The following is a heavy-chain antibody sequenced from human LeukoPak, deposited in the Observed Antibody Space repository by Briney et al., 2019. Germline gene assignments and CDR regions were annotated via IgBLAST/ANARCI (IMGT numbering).Heavy chain of an antibody. D-gene: IGHD1-26*01. CDR3: AKGGPRGTYFDC. J-gene: IGHJ4*02. Sequence: GGSLRLSCAASGFNFNYAWMSWVRQAPGKGLEWDARIRSKKDGEITDYAAPVKGRFSISRDDSKNTVFLQMSILKTEDTAVYYCAKGGPRGTYFDCWGQGNLVTVSS. CDR1: GFNFNYAW. V-gene: IGHV3-15*01. CDR2: IRSKKDGEIT.